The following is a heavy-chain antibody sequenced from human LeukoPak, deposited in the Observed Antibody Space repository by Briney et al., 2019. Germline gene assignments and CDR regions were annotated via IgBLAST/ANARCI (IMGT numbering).Heavy chain of an antibody. V-gene: IGHV3-30*18. Sequence: PGGSLRLSCAASGFTFSSYSMNWVRQAPGKGLEWVAVISYDGSNKYYADSVKGRFTISRDNSKNTLYLQMNSLRAEDTAVYYCAKAMVRGAQRTDFDYWGQGTLVTVPS. CDR3: AKAMVRGAQRTDFDY. CDR2: ISYDGSNK. D-gene: IGHD3-10*01. J-gene: IGHJ4*02. CDR1: GFTFSSYS.